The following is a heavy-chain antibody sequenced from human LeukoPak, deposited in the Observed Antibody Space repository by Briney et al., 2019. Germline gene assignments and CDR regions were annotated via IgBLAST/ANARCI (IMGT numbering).Heavy chain of an antibody. CDR2: IYYSGST. V-gene: IGHV4-39*01. CDR3: ARQTGLNHPSNCFDP. Sequence: SETLSLTCTVSGGSISSSSYYWGWIRQPPGKGLEWIGSIYYSGSTYYNPSLKSRVTISVDTSRNQFSLNLSSVTAADTAVYHCARQTGLNHPSNCFDPWGQGTLVTVSS. D-gene: IGHD1-14*01. CDR1: GGSISSSSYY. J-gene: IGHJ5*02.